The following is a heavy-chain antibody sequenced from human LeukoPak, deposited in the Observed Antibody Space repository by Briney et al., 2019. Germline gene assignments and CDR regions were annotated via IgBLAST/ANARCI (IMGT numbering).Heavy chain of an antibody. CDR1: GFTFSSYG. CDR2: IWYGGSNK. V-gene: IGHV3-33*08. D-gene: IGHD4-17*01. CDR3: ARDSQYGNYFDY. Sequence: PGGSLRLSCAASGFTFSSYGMHWVRQAPGKGLEWVAVIWYGGSNKYYADSVKGRFTISRDNSKNTLYLQMNSLRAEDTAVYYCARDSQYGNYFDYWGQGTLVTVSS. J-gene: IGHJ4*02.